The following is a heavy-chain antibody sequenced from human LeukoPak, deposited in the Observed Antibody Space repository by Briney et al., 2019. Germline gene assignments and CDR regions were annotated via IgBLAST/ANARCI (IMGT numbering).Heavy chain of an antibody. J-gene: IGHJ6*03. D-gene: IGHD3-22*01. CDR3: AREALIEGFYYMDV. CDR1: GDSISSFY. V-gene: IGHV4-4*07. CDR2: FYTSGST. Sequence: PSETLSLTCTVSGDSISSFYWSWIRQPAGKGLEWIGRFYTSGSTNYNPSLKSRVTMSVDTSKNQFSLKLSSVTAADTAVYYCAREALIEGFYYMDVWGKGTTVTVSS.